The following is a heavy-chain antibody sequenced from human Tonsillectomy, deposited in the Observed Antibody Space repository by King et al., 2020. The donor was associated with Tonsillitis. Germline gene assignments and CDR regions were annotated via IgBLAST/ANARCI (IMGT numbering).Heavy chain of an antibody. CDR3: AKASGNNYYDMDV. CDR2: ISGSGGTI. CDR1: GFSFGSYA. V-gene: IGHV3-23*04. J-gene: IGHJ6*02. Sequence: VQLVESGGGLVQPGGSLRLSCAASGFSFGSYAMSWVRQASGKGLEWVSGISGSGGTIYYADSVKGRFTISRDTSKNTLYLQMNSLRGEDTGVYYCAKASGNNYYDMDVWGQGTTVTVSS.